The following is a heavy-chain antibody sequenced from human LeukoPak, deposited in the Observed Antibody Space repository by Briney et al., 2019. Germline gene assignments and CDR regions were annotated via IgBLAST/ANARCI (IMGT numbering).Heavy chain of an antibody. CDR2: IYYSGST. CDR1: GDSLSTYS. CDR3: VGEKNYWGTPY. J-gene: IGHJ4*02. V-gene: IGHV4-59*08. Sequence: SETLSLTCTVSGDSLSTYSWSWLPQPPGKGLEYIGYIYYSGSTNYNPSLKSRVTMSVDTSKNQFSLKLNSVTAADTAVYYCVGEKNYWGTPYWGQGTLVTVSS. D-gene: IGHD1-7*01.